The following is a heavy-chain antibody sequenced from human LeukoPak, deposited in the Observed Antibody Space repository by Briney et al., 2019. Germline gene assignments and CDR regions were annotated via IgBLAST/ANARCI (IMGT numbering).Heavy chain of an antibody. D-gene: IGHD3-10*01. J-gene: IGHJ4*02. CDR1: GFTFSDYA. CDR2: TSYNGINK. CDR3: ASARTTNFYGSSLDH. V-gene: IGHV3-30-3*01. Sequence: GGSLRLSCVASGFTFSDYAMDWVRQAPGKGLERVAVTSYNGINKYYADSVKGRFTVSRDNSKNTLYLQMNSLRAEDTAVYYCASARTTNFYGSSLDHWGQGTLVTVSS.